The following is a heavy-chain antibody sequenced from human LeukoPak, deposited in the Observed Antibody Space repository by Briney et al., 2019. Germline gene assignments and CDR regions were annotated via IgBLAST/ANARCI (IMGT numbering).Heavy chain of an antibody. CDR2: ISAYNGNT. CDR3: ARTTYYYDSSGYYYGPPGGN. CDR1: GYTFTSYG. Sequence: GASVKVSCKASGYTFTSYGISWVRQAPGQGLEWMGRISAYNGNTNYAQKLQGRVTMTTDTSTSTAYMELRSLRSDDTAVYYCARTTYYYDSSGYYYGPPGGNWGQGTLVTVSS. D-gene: IGHD3-22*01. V-gene: IGHV1-18*01. J-gene: IGHJ4*02.